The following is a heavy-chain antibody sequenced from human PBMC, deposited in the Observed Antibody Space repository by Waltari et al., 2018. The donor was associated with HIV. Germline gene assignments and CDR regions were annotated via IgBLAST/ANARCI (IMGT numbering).Heavy chain of an antibody. CDR2: IKQDGSEK. CDR1: GFTFSIYW. J-gene: IGHJ5*02. V-gene: IGHV3-7*01. Sequence: EVQLVESGGGLVQPGGSLRLSCAASGFTFSIYWMTCLRQAPGKGLVCVANIKQDGSEKQYADSVRCRFTISRDNTKNSLYLQMNSLRAEDTAVYYCAKYSGSYWGAHNWFDPWGQGTLVIVSS. D-gene: IGHD1-26*01. CDR3: AKYSGSYWGAHNWFDP.